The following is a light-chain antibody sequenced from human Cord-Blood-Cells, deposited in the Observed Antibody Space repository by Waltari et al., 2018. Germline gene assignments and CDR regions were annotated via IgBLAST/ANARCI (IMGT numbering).Light chain of an antibody. Sequence: QSALTQPRSVSGSPGQSVTISCTGTSSYVGGYNYVSWYQQHPVKATKLIIYDVSKRPSGVPDRFSGSKSGNTASLTISGLQAEDEADYYCCSYAGSYTWVFGGGTKLTVL. V-gene: IGLV2-11*01. CDR3: CSYAGSYTWV. J-gene: IGLJ3*02. CDR2: DVS. CDR1: SSYVGGYNY.